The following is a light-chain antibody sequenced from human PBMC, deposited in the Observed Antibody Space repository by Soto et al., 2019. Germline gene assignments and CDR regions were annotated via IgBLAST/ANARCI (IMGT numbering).Light chain of an antibody. CDR1: QAISNY. J-gene: IGKJ4*01. CDR2: DAS. Sequence: DIQMTQSPSSLSASVGDRVTITCQASQAISNYLNWYQQKPGKGPKLLIYDASNLETGVPSRFSGSGSGTDFTFTISSLQPEDIATYYCQQYDNRPLTFGGGTKVEIK. CDR3: QQYDNRPLT. V-gene: IGKV1-33*01.